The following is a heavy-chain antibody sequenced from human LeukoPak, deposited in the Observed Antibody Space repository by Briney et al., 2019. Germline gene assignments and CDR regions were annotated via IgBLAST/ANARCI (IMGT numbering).Heavy chain of an antibody. CDR1: GYTFTSYD. Sequence: GASVKVSCKASGYTFTSYDINWVRQATGQGLEWMGWINPNSGGTNYAQKFQGRVTMTRDTSISTAYMELSRLRSDDTAVYYCARSYFISDTFDIWGQGTMVTVSS. J-gene: IGHJ3*02. D-gene: IGHD3-10*01. V-gene: IGHV1-2*02. CDR3: ARSYFISDTFDI. CDR2: INPNSGGT.